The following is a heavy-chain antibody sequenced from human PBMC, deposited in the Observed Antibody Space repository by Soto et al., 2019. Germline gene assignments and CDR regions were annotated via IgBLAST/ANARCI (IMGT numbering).Heavy chain of an antibody. CDR3: ARDVVVTSVHQYYFDF. V-gene: IGHV4-38-2*02. D-gene: IGHD2-21*02. CDR1: GSSVSSDYY. CDR2: IYHRGTT. J-gene: IGHJ4*02. Sequence: SETLSLTCGVSGSSVSSDYYWGWIRQPPGKGLEWIGSIYHRGTTYYNPSLKSRVTLSVDTSKNLFSLRLSSATAADTAVYYCARDVVVTSVHQYYFDFWGQGALVTV.